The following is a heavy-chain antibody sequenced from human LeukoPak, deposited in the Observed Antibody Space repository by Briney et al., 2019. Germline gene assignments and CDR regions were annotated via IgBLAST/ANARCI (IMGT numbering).Heavy chain of an antibody. V-gene: IGHV1-69*04. CDR1: GGTFSSYA. CDR3: ASDMKGYYVWGSYRHDAFDI. J-gene: IGHJ3*02. D-gene: IGHD3-16*02. Sequence: SVKVSCKASGGTFSSYAISWVRQAPGQGLEWMGRIIPILGIANYAQKFKGRVTITADKSTSTAYMELSRLRSEDTAVYYCASDMKGYYVWGSYRHDAFDIWGQGTMVTVSS. CDR2: IIPILGIA.